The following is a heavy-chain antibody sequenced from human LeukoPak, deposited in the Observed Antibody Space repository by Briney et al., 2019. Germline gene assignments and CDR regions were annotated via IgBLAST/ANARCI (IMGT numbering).Heavy chain of an antibody. CDR3: TRGSLMLYAPFEY. CDR1: GFTFSSYW. CDR2: INQDGSEK. J-gene: IGHJ4*02. Sequence: PGGSLRLSCVASGFTFSSYWMSWVRQAPGEGLKWVANINQDGSEKYYVDSVKGRFTISRDNAKNSVYLQMNSLRAEDTAVYSCTRGSLMLYAPFEYWGQGTLVTVSS. V-gene: IGHV3-7*04. D-gene: IGHD2-8*01.